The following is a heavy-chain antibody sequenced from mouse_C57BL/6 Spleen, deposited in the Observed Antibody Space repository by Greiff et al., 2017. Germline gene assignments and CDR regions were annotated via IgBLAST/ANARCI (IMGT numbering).Heavy chain of an antibody. J-gene: IGHJ4*01. Sequence: QVQLQQPGPELVKPGASVKLSCKASGYTFTSYWMHWVKQRHGQGLEWIGNINPSNGGTNYNEQFKSKATLTVDKSSSTAYMQLSSLPSEDSAVYYCARRFTTVVAKNYAMDYWGQGTSVTVSS. CDR2: INPSNGGT. CDR1: GYTFTSYW. CDR3: ARRFTTVVAKNYAMDY. V-gene: IGHV1-53*01. D-gene: IGHD1-1*01.